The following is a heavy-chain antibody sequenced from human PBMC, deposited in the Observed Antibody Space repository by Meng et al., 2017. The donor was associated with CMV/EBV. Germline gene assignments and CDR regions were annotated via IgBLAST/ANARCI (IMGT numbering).Heavy chain of an antibody. CDR2: IVPIFGTT. V-gene: IGHV1-69*05. J-gene: IGHJ4*02. CDR3: ARSSQWLLPNLDH. CDR1: GGTFSSYA. D-gene: IGHD6-19*01. Sequence: SVKVSCKTSGGTFSSYAFIWVRQAPGQGLEWMAGIVPIFGTTDYAQKFQGRVTLTTDESTSTAYMELGSLTSEDTAVYYCARSSQWLLPNLDHWGQGTLVTVSS.